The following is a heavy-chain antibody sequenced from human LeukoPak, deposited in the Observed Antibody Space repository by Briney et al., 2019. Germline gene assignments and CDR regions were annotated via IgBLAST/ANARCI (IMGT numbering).Heavy chain of an antibody. J-gene: IGHJ6*03. CDR2: IYYSGST. Sequence: PSETLPLTCTVSGGSISSYYWSWIRQPPGKGLEWIGYIYYSGSTNYNPSLKSRVTISVDTSKNQFSLKLSSVTAADTAVYYCARHYYDSSGYGLDYYYYMDVWGKGTTVTVSS. CDR3: ARHYYDSSGYGLDYYYYMDV. V-gene: IGHV4-59*08. CDR1: GGSISSYY. D-gene: IGHD3-22*01.